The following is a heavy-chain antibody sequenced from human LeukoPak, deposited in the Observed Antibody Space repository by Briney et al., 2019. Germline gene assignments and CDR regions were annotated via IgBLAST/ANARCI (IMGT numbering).Heavy chain of an antibody. CDR2: IYHSGNT. D-gene: IGHD3-3*01. Sequence: SGTLSLTCVVSGGSISSSNWWTWVRQPPGKGLEWIGEIYHSGNTNYNPSLKSRVSISVDKSKNQFSLKLISVTAADTAVYYCTRFLEWLLFGGTNDYWGQGTLVTVSS. CDR1: GGSISSSNW. J-gene: IGHJ4*02. V-gene: IGHV4-4*02. CDR3: TRFLEWLLFGGTNDY.